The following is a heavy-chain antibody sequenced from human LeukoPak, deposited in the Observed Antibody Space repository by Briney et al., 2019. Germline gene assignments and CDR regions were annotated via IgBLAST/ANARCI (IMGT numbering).Heavy chain of an antibody. J-gene: IGHJ4*02. CDR2: IRPDGDRT. CDR3: AREQSGTRGWYTVDY. CDR1: GLTFSTYA. V-gene: IGHV3-23*01. Sequence: GGSLRLSFAASGLTFSTYAITWFRQGPGKGLDWVSAIRPDGDRTYYANSVRGRFTISRDNSKDTVYLQINGLRVEDTAVYYCAREQSGTRGWYTVDYWGQGTLVTVSS. D-gene: IGHD6-19*01.